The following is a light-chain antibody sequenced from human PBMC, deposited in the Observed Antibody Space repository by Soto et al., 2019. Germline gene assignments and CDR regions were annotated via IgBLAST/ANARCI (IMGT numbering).Light chain of an antibody. CDR3: QQRSDWPPIT. J-gene: IGKJ5*01. CDR1: QSVSSY. Sequence: EIVLTQSPATLSLSPGERATLSCRASQSVSSYLVWYQQKPGQAPRLLIYDASNRATGIPARFSGSGCGTDFTLTISSLEPEDVAVYYCQQRSDWPPITFGQGTRLEIK. V-gene: IGKV3-11*01. CDR2: DAS.